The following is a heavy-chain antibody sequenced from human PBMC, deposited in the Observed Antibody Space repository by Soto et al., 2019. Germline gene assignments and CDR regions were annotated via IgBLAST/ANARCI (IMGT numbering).Heavy chain of an antibody. V-gene: IGHV1-69*02. D-gene: IGHD3-10*01. CDR1: GDTFSFYS. Sequence: QVQLVQSGAEVRKPGSSVKVSCKASGDTFSFYSINWVRQAPGLGLEWMGRINPILSMSNYAQRFQGRVTMTADKSTSTAYMELSGLRSEDTAISYCASSYGSGYRAFDYWGQGALVTVSS. J-gene: IGHJ4*02. CDR3: ASSYGSGYRAFDY. CDR2: INPILSMS.